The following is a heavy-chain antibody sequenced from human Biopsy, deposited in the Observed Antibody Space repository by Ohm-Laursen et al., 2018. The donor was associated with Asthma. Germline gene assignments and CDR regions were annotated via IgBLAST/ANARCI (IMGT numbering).Heavy chain of an antibody. V-gene: IGHV3-30*03. CDR1: GFTFRSFG. J-gene: IGHJ3*01. D-gene: IGHD3-10*01. Sequence: SLRLSCAASGFTFRSFGMHWVRQAPGKGLEWVALISYNGSTKVYPDSVKRRFSNSRDNSKNTLYLQMNTLTAEDTAVYYCARDGFGAYQIDAFNLWGQGTLVTVSS. CDR2: ISYNGSTK. CDR3: ARDGFGAYQIDAFNL.